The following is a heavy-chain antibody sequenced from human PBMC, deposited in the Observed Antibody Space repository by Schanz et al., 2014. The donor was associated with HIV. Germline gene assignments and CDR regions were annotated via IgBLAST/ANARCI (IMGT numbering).Heavy chain of an antibody. CDR3: ARGDRDDFWSGAAI. CDR2: IWYDGSNK. J-gene: IGHJ4*02. D-gene: IGHD3-3*01. V-gene: IGHV3-33*01. CDR1: GFTFSSYG. Sequence: VQVVESGGGLVQPGGSLRLSCAASGFTFSSYGMHWVRQAPGKGLEWVAVIWYDGSNKYYADSVKGRFTISRDNSKNTLYLQMNSLRAEDTAVYYCARGDRDDFWSGAAIWGQGTLVAVSS.